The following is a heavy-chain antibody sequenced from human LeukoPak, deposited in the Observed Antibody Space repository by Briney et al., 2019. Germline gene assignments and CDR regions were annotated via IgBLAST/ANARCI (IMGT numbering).Heavy chain of an antibody. J-gene: IGHJ4*02. CDR2: IYYSGST. D-gene: IGHD2-21*01. V-gene: IGHV4-31*03. Sequence: PSETLSLTCTVSGGSVSSGSYYWSWIRQHPGKGLECIGNIYYSGSTYYNPSLKSRVTISLDTSNNQFSLKLTSVTAADTAVYYCARGIPSPYYFDYWGQGTLVTVSS. CDR1: GGSVSSGSYY. CDR3: ARGIPSPYYFDY.